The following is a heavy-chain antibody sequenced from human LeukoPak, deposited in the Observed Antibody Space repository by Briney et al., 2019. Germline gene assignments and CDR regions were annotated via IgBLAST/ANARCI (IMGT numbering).Heavy chain of an antibody. J-gene: IGHJ3*02. CDR1: GFTFSSYW. D-gene: IGHD1-26*01. CDR2: INSDGSTT. V-gene: IGHV3-74*01. Sequence: GGSLRLSCAASGFTFSSYWMHWVCQAPGKGLVWVSRINSDGSTTTYADSMKGRFTISRDNAKNTLYLQMNSLRAEDTAVYYCAVKWTYNGFDIWGQGTMVTVSS. CDR3: AVKWTYNGFDI.